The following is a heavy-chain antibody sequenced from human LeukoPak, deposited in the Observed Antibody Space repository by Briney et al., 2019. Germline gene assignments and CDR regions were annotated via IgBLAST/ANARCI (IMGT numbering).Heavy chain of an antibody. CDR1: GFTFSDYY. J-gene: IGHJ4*02. V-gene: IGHV3-23*01. CDR3: AKAGIGVVGYFDY. Sequence: GGSLRLSCAASGFTFSDYYMSWIRRAPGKGLEWVSAIRGSGGGTYYADSVKGRFTISRDNSKNTLYLQMNSLRDEDTALYYCAKAGIGVVGYFDYWGQGTLVTVSS. CDR2: IRGSGGGT. D-gene: IGHD6-19*01.